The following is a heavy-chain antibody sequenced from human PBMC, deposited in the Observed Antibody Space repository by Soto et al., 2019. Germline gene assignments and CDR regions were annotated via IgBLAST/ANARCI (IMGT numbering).Heavy chain of an antibody. D-gene: IGHD3-3*01. V-gene: IGHV3-33*01. CDR3: ARTFLDYYYGMDV. Sequence: GGSLRLSCAASGFTFSSYGMHWVRQAPGKGLEWVAVIWYDGSNKYYADSVKGRFTISRDNSKNTLYLQMNSLRAEDTAVYYCARTFLDYYYGMDVWGQGTTVTVSS. J-gene: IGHJ6*02. CDR2: IWYDGSNK. CDR1: GFTFSSYG.